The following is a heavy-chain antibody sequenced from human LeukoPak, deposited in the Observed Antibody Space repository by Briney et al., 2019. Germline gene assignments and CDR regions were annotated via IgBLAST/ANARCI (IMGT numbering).Heavy chain of an antibody. D-gene: IGHD3-16*02. Sequence: PSQTLSLTCAVSGGSISSGGYSWSWIRQPPGKGLEWIGYIYHSGSTYYNPSLKSRVTISVDRSKNQFSLKLSSVTAADTAVYYCARARSRNNYYGMDVWGQGTTVTVSS. CDR1: GGSISSGGYS. CDR3: ARARSRNNYYGMDV. J-gene: IGHJ6*02. V-gene: IGHV4-30-2*01. CDR2: IYHSGST.